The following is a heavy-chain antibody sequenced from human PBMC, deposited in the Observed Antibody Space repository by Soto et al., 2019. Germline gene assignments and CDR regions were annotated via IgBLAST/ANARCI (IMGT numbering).Heavy chain of an antibody. CDR1: GGSISSSSYY. J-gene: IGHJ4*02. CDR2: IYYSGST. D-gene: IGHD3-22*01. V-gene: IGHV4-39*01. CDR3: ATGRSYYYDVFR. Sequence: SETLSLTCTVSGGSISSSSYYWGWIRQPPGKGLEWIGSIYYSGSTYYNPSLKSRVTISVDTSKNQFSLKLSSVTAADTAVYYCATGRSYYYDVFRWGQGTLVTVSS.